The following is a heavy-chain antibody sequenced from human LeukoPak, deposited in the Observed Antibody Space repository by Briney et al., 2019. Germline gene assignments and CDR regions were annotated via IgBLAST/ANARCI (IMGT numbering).Heavy chain of an antibody. V-gene: IGHV3-30-3*01. J-gene: IGHJ4*02. D-gene: IGHD6-19*01. CDR3: ARDSIAVAGFDY. CDR2: ISYDGSNK. Sequence: GGSLRLSCAASGFTFSSYAMHWVRQAPGKGLEWVAVISYDGSNKYYADSVKGRFTTSRDNSKNTLYLQMNSLRAEDTAVYYCARDSIAVAGFDYWGQGTLVTVSS. CDR1: GFTFSSYA.